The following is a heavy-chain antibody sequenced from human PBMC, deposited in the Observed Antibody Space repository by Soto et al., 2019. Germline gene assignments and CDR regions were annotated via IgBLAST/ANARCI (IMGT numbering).Heavy chain of an antibody. CDR1: GGSISGYY. CDR3: ARAQRSRHLGVADY. J-gene: IGHJ4*02. D-gene: IGHD3-3*01. V-gene: IGHV4-59*01. CDR2: IYYSGST. Sequence: PSETLSLTXTVSGGSISGYYWSWIRQPPGKGLEWIGYIYYSGSTNYNPSLKSRVTISVDTSKNQFSLKLSSVTAADTAVYYCARAQRSRHLGVADYWGQGTLVTVSS.